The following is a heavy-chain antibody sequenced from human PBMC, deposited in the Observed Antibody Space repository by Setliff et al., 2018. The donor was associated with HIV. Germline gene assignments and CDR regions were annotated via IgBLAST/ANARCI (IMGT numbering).Heavy chain of an antibody. J-gene: IGHJ4*02. Sequence: KNSETLSLTCTVSGGSVGSGSYYWSWIRQPPGKGLEWIGYIYYSGNTNYNPSLKSRVTLSIDTSKNQFSLNLHSVTAADTAVYYCARDPPGYGDSNDFWGQGTLVTVSS. D-gene: IGHD4-17*01. CDR2: IYYSGNT. CDR3: ARDPPGYGDSNDF. CDR1: GGSVGSGSYY. V-gene: IGHV4-61*01.